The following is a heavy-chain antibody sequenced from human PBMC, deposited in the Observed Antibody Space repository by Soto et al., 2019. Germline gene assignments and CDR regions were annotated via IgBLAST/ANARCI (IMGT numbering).Heavy chain of an antibody. CDR2: ISAYNGNT. CDR3: ARETHDYGDYVYYYGMDV. Sequence: ASVKVSCKASGYTFTSYGISWVRQAPGQGLEWMGWISAYNGNTSYAQKLQGRVTMTTDTSTSTAYMELRSLRSDDTAVYYCARETHDYGDYVYYYGMDVWGQGTPVTVSS. D-gene: IGHD4-17*01. J-gene: IGHJ6*02. V-gene: IGHV1-18*01. CDR1: GYTFTSYG.